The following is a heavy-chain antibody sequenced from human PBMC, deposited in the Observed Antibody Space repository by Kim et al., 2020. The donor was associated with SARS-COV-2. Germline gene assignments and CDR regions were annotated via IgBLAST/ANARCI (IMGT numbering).Heavy chain of an antibody. D-gene: IGHD3-3*02. CDR3: ARTGILNISPYYFDY. V-gene: IGHV5-51*01. CDR2: IYPGDSDT. CDR1: GYSFTSYW. Sequence: GASLKISCKGSGYSFTSYWIGWVRQMPGKGLEWMGIIYPGDSDTRYSPSFQGQVTISADKSISTAYLQWSSLKASDTAMYYCARTGILNISPYYFDYWGQGTLVTVSS. J-gene: IGHJ4*02.